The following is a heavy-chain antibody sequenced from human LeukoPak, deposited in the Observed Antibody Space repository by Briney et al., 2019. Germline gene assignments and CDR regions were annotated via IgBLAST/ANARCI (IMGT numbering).Heavy chain of an antibody. Sequence: PSETLSLTCTVSGGSISSYYWNWIRRPPGKGLEWIGYIYYTVSTNYNPSLKSRVTISLDTSKNQFSLRLTSVTPADTAVYYCAKTYSSAWYYFDSWGQGTPVTVSS. CDR2: IYYTVST. CDR3: AKTYSSAWYYFDS. J-gene: IGHJ4*02. CDR1: GGSISSYY. V-gene: IGHV4-59*01. D-gene: IGHD6-19*01.